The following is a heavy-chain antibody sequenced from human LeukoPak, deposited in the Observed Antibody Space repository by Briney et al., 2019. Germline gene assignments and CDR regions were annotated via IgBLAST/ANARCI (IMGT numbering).Heavy chain of an antibody. V-gene: IGHV4-34*01. CDR2: INHSGST. J-gene: IGHJ6*03. D-gene: IGHD1-26*01. CDR3: ARNGGGSYRYYYYYYMDV. Sequence: SETLSLTCAVYGGSFSGYYWSWIRQPPGKGLEWIGEINHSGSTNYNPSLKSRVTISVDTSKNQFSLKLSSVTAADTAVYYCARNGGGSYRYYYYYYMDVWGKGTTVTISS. CDR1: GGSFSGYY.